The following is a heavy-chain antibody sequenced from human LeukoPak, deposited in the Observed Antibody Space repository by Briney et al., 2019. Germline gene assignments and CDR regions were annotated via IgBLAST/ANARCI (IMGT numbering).Heavy chain of an antibody. CDR2: IYTSGST. Sequence: SEPLSLTCTVSGGSISSYYWSWIRQPAGKGLEWIGRIYTSGSTNYNPSLKSRVTMSVDTSKNQFSLKLSSVTAADTAVYYCASSLPPLGGDCYYDWGQGTLVTVSS. V-gene: IGHV4-4*07. CDR1: GGSISSYY. D-gene: IGHD2-21*02. CDR3: ASSLPPLGGDCYYD. J-gene: IGHJ4*02.